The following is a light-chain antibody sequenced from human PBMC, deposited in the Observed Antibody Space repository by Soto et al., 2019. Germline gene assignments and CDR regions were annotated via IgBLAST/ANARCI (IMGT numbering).Light chain of an antibody. CDR3: QQYGSSPPSA. CDR1: QSISSRY. Sequence: EIVLTQSPGTLSLSPGERATLSCRASQSISSRYLAWYQQKPGQVPMLLISAASSRATGIPDWFSGSGPGTDFTLIISRLEPEDVAVYYCQQYGSSPPSAFGEGTKLEIK. J-gene: IGKJ2*01. V-gene: IGKV3-20*01. CDR2: AAS.